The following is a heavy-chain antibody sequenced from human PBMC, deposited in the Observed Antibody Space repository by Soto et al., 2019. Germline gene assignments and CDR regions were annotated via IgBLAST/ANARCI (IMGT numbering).Heavy chain of an antibody. Sequence: ESGGGLVQPGGSLRLSCAASGFPFSSRAMSWVRKAPGKGLEWVSAISGSGTITYYADSVKGRFTISRDTSKNTLYLQMISLRADDTAVYYCAEWARYCSGADCRAWGQGTLVTVSS. V-gene: IGHV3-23*01. J-gene: IGHJ5*02. CDR3: AEWARYCSGADCRA. CDR2: ISGSGTIT. CDR1: GFPFSSRA. D-gene: IGHD2-15*01.